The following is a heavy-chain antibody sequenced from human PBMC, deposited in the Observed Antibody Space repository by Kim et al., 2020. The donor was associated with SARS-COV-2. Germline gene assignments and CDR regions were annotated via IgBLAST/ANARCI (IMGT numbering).Heavy chain of an antibody. Sequence: NYAQKLQGRVTMTTDTSTSTAYMELRSLRSDDTAVYYCARGAMATIPFDYWGQGTLVTVSS. V-gene: IGHV1-18*01. CDR3: ARGAMATIPFDY. J-gene: IGHJ4*02. D-gene: IGHD5-12*01.